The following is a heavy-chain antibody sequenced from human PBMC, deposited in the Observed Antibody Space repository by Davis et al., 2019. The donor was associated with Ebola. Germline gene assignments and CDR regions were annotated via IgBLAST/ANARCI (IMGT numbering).Heavy chain of an antibody. J-gene: IGHJ6*03. CDR3: TTLDIVVVNYSSYMDV. CDR1: GFTLSQYG. CDR2: LKRARDGGTK. V-gene: IGHV3-15*01. Sequence: GESLKLSCSASGFTLSQYGMHWVRQAPGKGLEWVARLKRARDGGTKDYAAPVKGRFTISRDDSKSMLNLQMNSLRTEDTAVYFCTTLDIVVVNYSSYMDVWGTGTTVTVSS. D-gene: IGHD2-21*01.